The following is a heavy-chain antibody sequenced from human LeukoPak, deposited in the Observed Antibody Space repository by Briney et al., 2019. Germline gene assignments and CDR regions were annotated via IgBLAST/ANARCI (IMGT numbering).Heavy chain of an antibody. Sequence: SETLSLTCTVSGGSISSYYWSWIRQPPGKGLEWIGYIYYSGSTNYNASLKSRLTISADTPKNQFSLKLSSVTAADTAVYFCARHEGYSYAFAYWGQGTLVTVSS. CDR2: IYYSGST. CDR3: ARHEGYSYAFAY. J-gene: IGHJ4*02. CDR1: GGSISSYY. V-gene: IGHV4-59*08. D-gene: IGHD5-18*01.